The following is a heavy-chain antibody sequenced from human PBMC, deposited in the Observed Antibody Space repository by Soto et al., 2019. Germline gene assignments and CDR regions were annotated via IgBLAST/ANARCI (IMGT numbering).Heavy chain of an antibody. V-gene: IGHV3-9*01. J-gene: IGHJ4*02. CDR3: AKDLRPRAQYSSSSEFDY. Sequence: GGSLRLSCAASGFTFDDYAMHWVRQAPGKGLEWVSGISWNSGSIGYADSVKGRFTISRDNAKNSLYLQMNSLRAEDTALYYCAKDLRPRAQYSSSSEFDYWGQGTLVTVSS. CDR2: ISWNSGSI. CDR1: GFTFDDYA. D-gene: IGHD6-6*01.